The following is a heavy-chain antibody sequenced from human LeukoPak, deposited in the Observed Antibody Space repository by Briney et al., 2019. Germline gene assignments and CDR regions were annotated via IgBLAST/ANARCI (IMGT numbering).Heavy chain of an antibody. CDR1: GYTLTELS. Sequence: ASVKVSCKVSGYTLTELSMHWVRQAPGKGREGMGGFDPEDGETIYAQKFQGRVTMNEDTSTDTAYIELSSLRSEDTAVYYCATHFSYYYDSSGYYFRYWYFDLWGRGTLVTVSS. J-gene: IGHJ2*01. CDR3: ATHFSYYYDSSGYYFRYWYFDL. V-gene: IGHV1-24*01. D-gene: IGHD3-22*01. CDR2: FDPEDGET.